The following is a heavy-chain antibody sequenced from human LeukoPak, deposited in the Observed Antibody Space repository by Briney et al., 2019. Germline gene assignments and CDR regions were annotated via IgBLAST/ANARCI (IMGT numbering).Heavy chain of an antibody. Sequence: GGSLRLSCAASGISFSSYGMSWVRQAPGKGLEWVSTLSSTGTTFYAGSVEGRFTISRAKSENTLYLQMDSLRAADTALYYCARVGYSSSWFFFNFWGQGTLVTVSS. J-gene: IGHJ4*02. CDR2: LSSTGTT. V-gene: IGHV3-23*05. CDR3: ARVGYSSSWFFFNF. CDR1: GISFSSYG. D-gene: IGHD6-13*01.